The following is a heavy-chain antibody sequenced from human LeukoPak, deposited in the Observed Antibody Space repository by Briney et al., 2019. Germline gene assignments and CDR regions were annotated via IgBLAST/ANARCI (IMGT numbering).Heavy chain of an antibody. Sequence: PGRSLRLSCAASGFTFSSYGMHWVRQAPGKGLEWVAGIWYDGSNKYYADSVEGRFTISRDNSKNTLYLQMNSLRAEDTAVYYCARDPADCSSTSCSAEYYFDYWGQGTLVTVSS. J-gene: IGHJ4*02. CDR2: IWYDGSNK. V-gene: IGHV3-33*01. CDR1: GFTFSSYG. CDR3: ARDPADCSSTSCSAEYYFDY. D-gene: IGHD2-2*01.